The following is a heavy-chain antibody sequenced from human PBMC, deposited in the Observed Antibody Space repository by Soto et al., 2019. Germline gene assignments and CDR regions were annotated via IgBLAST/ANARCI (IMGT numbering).Heavy chain of an antibody. D-gene: IGHD2-2*01. CDR1: GFTFSSYA. CDR2: ISGSGGST. CDR3: AKSDTTPKVVPVQYGMDV. V-gene: IGHV3-23*01. Sequence: GGSLRLSCAASGFTFSSYAMSWVRQAPGKGLEWVSAISGSGGSTYYADSVKGRFTISRDNSKNTLYLQMISLRAEDTAVYYCAKSDTTPKVVPVQYGMDVWGQGTTVTVSS. J-gene: IGHJ6*02.